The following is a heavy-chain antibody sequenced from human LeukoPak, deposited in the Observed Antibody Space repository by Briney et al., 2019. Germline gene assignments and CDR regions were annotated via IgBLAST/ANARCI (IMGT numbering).Heavy chain of an antibody. CDR3: SRDSARRDGYNFDY. CDR1: GFTFSDYY. CDR2: ISSSGSTI. Sequence: PGGSLRLSCAASGFTFSDYYMSWIRQAPGKGLEWGLYISSSGSTIYYADSVRGRFTLSRDNSKNTLYLQMNSLRAEDTAVYYCSRDSARRDGYNFDYWGQGTLVTVSS. J-gene: IGHJ4*02. D-gene: IGHD5-24*01. V-gene: IGHV3-11*04.